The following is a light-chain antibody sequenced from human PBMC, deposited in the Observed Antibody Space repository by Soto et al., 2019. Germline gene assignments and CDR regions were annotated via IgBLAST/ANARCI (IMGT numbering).Light chain of an antibody. CDR1: QGISSW. V-gene: IGKV1-5*01. CDR3: QQWT. CDR2: DAS. Sequence: GDRVTITCRASQGISSWLAWYQQKPGKAPKLLIYDASSLESGVPSRFSGSGSGTEFTLTISSLQPDDFATYYCQQWTFGQGTKVEIK. J-gene: IGKJ1*01.